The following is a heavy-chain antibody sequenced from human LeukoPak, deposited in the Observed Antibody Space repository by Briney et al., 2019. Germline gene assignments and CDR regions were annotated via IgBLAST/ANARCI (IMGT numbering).Heavy chain of an antibody. CDR2: ISYDGSNK. CDR3: ARGDYAACFDY. Sequence: GGSLRLSCAASGFTFSSYGMHWVRQAPGKGLEWVAVISYDGSNKYYADSVKGRFTISRDNSKNTLYLQMNSLRAEDTAVYYCARGDYAACFDYWGQGTLVTVSS. V-gene: IGHV3-30*03. CDR1: GFTFSSYG. J-gene: IGHJ4*02. D-gene: IGHD4-17*01.